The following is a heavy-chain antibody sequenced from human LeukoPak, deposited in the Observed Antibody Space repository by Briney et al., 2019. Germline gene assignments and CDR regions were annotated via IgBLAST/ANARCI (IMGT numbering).Heavy chain of an antibody. J-gene: IGHJ4*02. V-gene: IGHV4-4*02. CDR1: GGSISSTNW. D-gene: IGHD3-3*01. CDR2: VHLDGRT. Sequence: SETLSLTCGVSGGSISSTNWWTWVRPPPGKGLEWIGEVHLDGRTNYDPSLASRLTMSVDFSENHISLKLTSVTAADTAVYYCAREGGFYRPLDYSGQGTLVTVSS. CDR3: AREGGFYRPLDY.